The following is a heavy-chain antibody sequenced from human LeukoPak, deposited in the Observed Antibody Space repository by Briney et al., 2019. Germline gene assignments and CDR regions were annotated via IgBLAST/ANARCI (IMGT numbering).Heavy chain of an antibody. D-gene: IGHD3-3*01. J-gene: IGHJ4*02. CDR1: GFMFSSYT. Sequence: GGSLRLSCAASGFMFSSYTMNWVRQAPGQGLEWVSSIGGSGGGTYYADSVKGRFTISRDNSKNTLYLQMNSLRAEDTAVYYCAKDHNDFWSGNPVNWGQGTLVTVSS. V-gene: IGHV3-23*01. CDR2: IGGSGGGT. CDR3: AKDHNDFWSGNPVN.